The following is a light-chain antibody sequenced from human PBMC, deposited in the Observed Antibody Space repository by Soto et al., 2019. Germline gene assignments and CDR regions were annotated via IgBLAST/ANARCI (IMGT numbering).Light chain of an antibody. CDR2: AAS. Sequence: DIQLTQSPSFLSASVGDRVTITCRASQGITNDLDWYQQKPGKAPKLLIYAASSLQRGVPSTFSGSGFGTEFTLTISSLQPEDFATYFCQQFNSDPFTFGPGTTVDFK. CDR3: QQFNSDPFT. J-gene: IGKJ3*01. CDR1: QGITND. V-gene: IGKV1-9*01.